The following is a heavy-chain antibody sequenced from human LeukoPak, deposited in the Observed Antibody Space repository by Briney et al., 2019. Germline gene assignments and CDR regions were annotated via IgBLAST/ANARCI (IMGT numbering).Heavy chain of an antibody. V-gene: IGHV3-66*01. CDR2: LYSGGYT. CDR1: GSTVSTKY. J-gene: IGHJ4*02. CDR3: ARVQAVFQNFDY. Sequence: GGSLRLSCAASGSTVSTKYMSWVRQAPGKGLEWVSVLYSGGYTYYADSVKGRFTISRDNSKNTLYLQMNSLRAEDTAVYHCARVQAVFQNFDYWGQGTLVTVSS.